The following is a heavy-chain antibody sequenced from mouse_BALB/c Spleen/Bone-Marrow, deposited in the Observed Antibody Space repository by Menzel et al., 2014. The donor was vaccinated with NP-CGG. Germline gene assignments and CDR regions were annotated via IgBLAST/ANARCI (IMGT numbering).Heavy chain of an antibody. J-gene: IGHJ1*01. Sequence: QVQLQQPGAELVRPGSSVKISCKASGYEFSSYWMNWVKQRPGQGLEWIGQIYPGDGDTDYNGKFKGKATLTADKTSSTAYMQLNSLTSEDSAVYFCARCGDPNGYNWYFDVWGAGTTVTVSS. V-gene: IGHV1-80*01. D-gene: IGHD2-2*01. CDR1: GYEFSSYW. CDR3: ARCGDPNGYNWYFDV. CDR2: IYPGDGDT.